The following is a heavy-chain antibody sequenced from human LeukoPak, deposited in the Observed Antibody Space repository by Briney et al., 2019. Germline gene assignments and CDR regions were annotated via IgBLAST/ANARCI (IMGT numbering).Heavy chain of an antibody. D-gene: IGHD1-7*01. CDR3: ARGAGGITGTTWYDY. CDR1: GFTFADYG. Sequence: GGSLRLSCAASGFTFADYGMSWVRQAPGKGLEWVSGINWNGGSTGYADSVKGRFTISRDNAKNSLYLQMNSLRAEDTALYHCARGAGGITGTTWYDYWGQGTLVTVSS. CDR2: INWNGGST. V-gene: IGHV3-20*01. J-gene: IGHJ4*02.